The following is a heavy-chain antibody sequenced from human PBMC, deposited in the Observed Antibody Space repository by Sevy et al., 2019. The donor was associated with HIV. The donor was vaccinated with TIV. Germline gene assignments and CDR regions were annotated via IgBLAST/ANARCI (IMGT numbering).Heavy chain of an antibody. J-gene: IGHJ4*02. CDR1: GYTFAAYY. D-gene: IGHD3-3*01. CDR3: ARGKREEWLLYLDN. Sequence: ASVKVSCKTSGYTFAAYYIHWVRQAPGQGPEWLGWIYPNGGDTTFAQKFQGRVTVTMSTSINTVYMELNRLRSDDTAVYYCARGKREEWLLYLDNWGQGTVVTVSS. V-gene: IGHV1-2*02. CDR2: IYPNGGDT.